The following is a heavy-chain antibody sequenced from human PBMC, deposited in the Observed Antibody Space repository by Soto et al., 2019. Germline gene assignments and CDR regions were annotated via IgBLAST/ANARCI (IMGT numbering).Heavy chain of an antibody. D-gene: IGHD4-4*01. J-gene: IGHJ4*02. CDR2: VSGSVSAT. V-gene: IGHV3-23*01. CDR1: GFIFTSYA. Sequence: PGGSLRLSCAASGFIFTSYAMSWVRQAPGKGLEWVSTVSGSVSATYYADSVKGRFTISRDNSKNTLYLQMNSLRAEDTAVYDGAKEIGNYWSFDCWGQGTLVT. CDR3: AKEIGNYWSFDC.